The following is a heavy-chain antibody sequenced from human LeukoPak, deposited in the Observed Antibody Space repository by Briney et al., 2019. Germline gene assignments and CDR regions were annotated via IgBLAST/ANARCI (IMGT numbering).Heavy chain of an antibody. D-gene: IGHD3-22*01. CDR1: GFSLSTSGVG. V-gene: IGHV2-5*02. Sequence: SGPTLVNPTQTLTLTCTFSGFSLSTSGVGVGWIRQPPGKALEWLALIYWDDDKRYSPSLKSRLTITKDTSKNQVVLTMTNMDPVDTATYYCAHKLRYYYYDSSGYYNARYYFDYWGQGTLVTVSS. J-gene: IGHJ4*02. CDR3: AHKLRYYYYDSSGYYNARYYFDY. CDR2: IYWDDDK.